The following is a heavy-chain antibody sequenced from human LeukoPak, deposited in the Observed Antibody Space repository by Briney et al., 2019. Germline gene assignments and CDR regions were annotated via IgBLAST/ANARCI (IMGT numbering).Heavy chain of an antibody. CDR3: ARGGHYDILTGYYIGAGY. V-gene: IGHV4-38-2*02. Sequence: PSETLSLTCTVSGYSISSGYYWGWIRQPPGKGLEWIGSIYHSGSTYYNPSLKSRVTISVDTSKNQFSLKLSSVTAADTAVYYCARGGHYDILTGYYIGAGYWGQGTLVTVSS. CDR2: IYHSGST. J-gene: IGHJ4*02. CDR1: GYSISSGYY. D-gene: IGHD3-9*01.